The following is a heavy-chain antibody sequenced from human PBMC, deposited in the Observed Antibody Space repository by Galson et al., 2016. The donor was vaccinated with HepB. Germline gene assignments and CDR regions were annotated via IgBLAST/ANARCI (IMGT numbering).Heavy chain of an antibody. J-gene: IGHJ4*02. Sequence: TLSLTCTVSGDSISTRRYSYWSWLRQPVGKGLEWIGLIYTSGSTKYNPPLKSRLTISLDTSKYHFSLELISVTAADTAVYSWARELGSWSQGNLVTVPS. V-gene: IGHV4-61*02. CDR3: ARELGS. D-gene: IGHD3-16*01. CDR2: IYTSGST. CDR1: GDSISTRRYSY.